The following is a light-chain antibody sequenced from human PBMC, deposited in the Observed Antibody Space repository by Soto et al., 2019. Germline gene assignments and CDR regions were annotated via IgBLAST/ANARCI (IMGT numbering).Light chain of an antibody. CDR2: KAS. CDR3: LQLNSFPLT. J-gene: IGKJ4*01. V-gene: IGKV1-5*03. CDR1: QTISSW. Sequence: DIQMTQSPSTLSGSVGDRVTITCRASQTISSWLAWYQQKPGKAPKLLIYKASTLKSGVPSRFSGSGSGTEFTLTISSLQPDDSATYYCLQLNSFPLTFSGGPKVDIK.